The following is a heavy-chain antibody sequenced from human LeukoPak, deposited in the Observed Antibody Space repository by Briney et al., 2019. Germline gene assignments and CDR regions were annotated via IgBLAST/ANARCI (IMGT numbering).Heavy chain of an antibody. CDR1: GGSISSGGYY. J-gene: IGHJ6*02. CDR2: IYYSGST. Sequence: PSQTLSLTCTVSGGSISSGGYYWSWIRQHPGKGLEWIGYIYYSGSTNYNPSLKSRVTISVDTSKNQFSLKLSSVTAADTAVYYCAREMTVTNGYYYYGMDVWGQGTTVTVSS. CDR3: AREMTVTNGYYYYGMDV. V-gene: IGHV4-61*08. D-gene: IGHD4-17*01.